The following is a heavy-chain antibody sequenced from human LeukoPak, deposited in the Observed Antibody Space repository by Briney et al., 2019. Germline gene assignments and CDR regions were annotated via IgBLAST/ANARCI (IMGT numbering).Heavy chain of an antibody. J-gene: IGHJ4*02. Sequence: GASVKVSCTASGGTFSSYAISWVRQAPGQGLEWMGGIIPIFGTANYAQKFQGRVTITTDESTSTAYMELSSLRSEDTAVYYCARGTPQFSTYYYFDYWGQGTLVTVSS. CDR1: GGTFSSYA. V-gene: IGHV1-69*05. D-gene: IGHD2-21*01. CDR2: IIPIFGTA. CDR3: ARGTPQFSTYYYFDY.